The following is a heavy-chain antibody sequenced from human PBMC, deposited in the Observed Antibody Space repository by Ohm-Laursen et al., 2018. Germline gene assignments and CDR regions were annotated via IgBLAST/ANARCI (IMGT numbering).Heavy chain of an antibody. CDR2: IDWDDDK. CDR1: GFSLSTREMC. CDR3: ARIVRTSGSYYFDY. D-gene: IGHD1-26*01. V-gene: IGHV2-70*01. J-gene: IGHJ4*02. Sequence: TQTLTLTYTFSGFSLSTREMCVSWIRQPPGKALEWLAHIDWDDDKYYSTSLKTRLTISKETSKNQVVLTMTNMDPVDTATYYCARIVRTSGSYYFDYWGQGTLVTVSS.